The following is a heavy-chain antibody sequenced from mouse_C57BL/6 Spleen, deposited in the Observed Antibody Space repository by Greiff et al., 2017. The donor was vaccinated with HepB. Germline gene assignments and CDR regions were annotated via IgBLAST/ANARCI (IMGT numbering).Heavy chain of an antibody. D-gene: IGHD3-3*01. CDR3: ARARDGGYYAMDY. V-gene: IGHV7-3*01. CDR2: IRNKANGYTT. CDR1: GFTFTDYY. J-gene: IGHJ4*01. Sequence: EVQRVESGGGLVQPGGSLSLSCAASGFTFTDYYMSWVRQPPGKALEWLGFIRNKANGYTTEYSASVKGRFTISRDNSQSILYLQMNALRAEDSATYYCARARDGGYYAMDYWGQGTSVTVSS.